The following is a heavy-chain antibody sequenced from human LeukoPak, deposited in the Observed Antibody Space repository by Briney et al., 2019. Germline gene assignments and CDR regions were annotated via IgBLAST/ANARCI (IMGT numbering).Heavy chain of an antibody. J-gene: IGHJ4*02. CDR3: ARERVHSSGWYPFDY. CDR2: IWYDGSNK. CDR1: GFTFSSYG. V-gene: IGHV3-33*01. Sequence: ERSLRLSCAASGFTFSSYGMHWVRQAPGKGLEWVAVIWYDGSNKYYADSVKGRFTISRDNSKNTLYLQMNSLRAEGTAVYYCARERVHSSGWYPFDYWGQGTLVTVSS. D-gene: IGHD6-19*01.